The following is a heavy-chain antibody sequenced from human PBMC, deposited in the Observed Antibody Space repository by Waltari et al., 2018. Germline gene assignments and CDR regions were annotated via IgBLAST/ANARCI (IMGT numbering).Heavy chain of an antibody. CDR3: ARTYGYSGYDLRFFFDY. CDR1: GYSFTSYW. D-gene: IGHD5-12*01. Sequence: EVQLVQSGAEVKKPGESLKISCKGSGYSFTSYWIGWVRQMPGKGLEWMGFSYPGDSETRSSPSFQGQVTISADKSISTAYLQWSSLKASDTAMYYCARTYGYSGYDLRFFFDYWGQGTLVTVSS. CDR2: SYPGDSET. J-gene: IGHJ4*02. V-gene: IGHV5-51*03.